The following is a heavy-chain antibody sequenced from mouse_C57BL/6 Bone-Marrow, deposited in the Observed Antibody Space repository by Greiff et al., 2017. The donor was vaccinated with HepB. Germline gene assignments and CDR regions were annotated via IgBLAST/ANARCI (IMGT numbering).Heavy chain of an antibody. CDR3: ARVVITTVAYYFDY. V-gene: IGHV3-6*01. CDR1: GYSITSGYY. CDR2: ISYDGSN. Sequence: EVKLQESGPGLVKPSQSLSLTCSVTGYSITSGYYWNWIRQFPGNKLEWMGYISYDGSNNYNPSLKNRISITRDTSKNQFFLKLNSVTTEDTATYYCARVVITTVAYYFDYWGQGTTLTVSS. J-gene: IGHJ2*01. D-gene: IGHD1-1*01.